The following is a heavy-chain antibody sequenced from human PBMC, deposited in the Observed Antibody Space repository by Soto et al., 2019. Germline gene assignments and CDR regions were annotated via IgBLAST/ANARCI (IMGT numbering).Heavy chain of an antibody. J-gene: IGHJ4*02. CDR3: ARGRVIARYYFDY. V-gene: IGHV1-8*01. Sequence: QVQLVQSGAEVKKPGASVKVSCKASGYTFTSYDINWVRQATGDGLEWMGWMNPNSGNTGYAQKCQGRVTMTRNTSMSTAYMELSSLRSEDTAVYYCARGRVIARYYFDYWGQGTLVTVSS. D-gene: IGHD3-16*02. CDR2: MNPNSGNT. CDR1: GYTFTSYD.